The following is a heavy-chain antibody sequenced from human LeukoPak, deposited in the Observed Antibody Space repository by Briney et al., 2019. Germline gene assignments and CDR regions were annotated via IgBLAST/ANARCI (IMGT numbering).Heavy chain of an antibody. V-gene: IGHV3-74*01. D-gene: IGHD1-26*01. Sequence: GGSLRLSCAASGFTFSGHWMHWVRQAPGKGLVWVSRINNDGSDTKYADSVQGRFTISRDNAKNTLYLQMNSLTAEDTAVYYCARDKIVGATLLDYWGQGALVIVSS. J-gene: IGHJ4*02. CDR3: ARDKIVGATLLDY. CDR1: GFTFSGHW. CDR2: INNDGSDT.